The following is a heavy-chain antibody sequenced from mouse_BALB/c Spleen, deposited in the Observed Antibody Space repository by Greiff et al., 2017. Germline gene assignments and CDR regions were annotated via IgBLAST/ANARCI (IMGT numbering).Heavy chain of an antibody. Sequence: QLQQSGAELVRSGASVKLSCTASGFNIKDYYMHWVKQRPEQGLEWIGWIDPENGDTEYAPKFQGKATMTADTSSNTAYLQLSSLTSEDTAVYYCNAGNYLYYFDYWGQGTTLTVSS. J-gene: IGHJ2*01. V-gene: IGHV14-4*02. CDR1: GFNIKDYY. CDR3: NAGNYLYYFDY. D-gene: IGHD2-1*01. CDR2: IDPENGDT.